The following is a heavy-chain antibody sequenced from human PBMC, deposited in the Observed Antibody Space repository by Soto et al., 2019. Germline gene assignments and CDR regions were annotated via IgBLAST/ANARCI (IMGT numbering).Heavy chain of an antibody. V-gene: IGHV4-59*01. J-gene: IGHJ4*02. CDR1: SDSISRYY. Sequence: SETLSLTCTVSSDSISRYYWSWIRQPPGKGLEWIGYIYYTGNTNYNPSLRSRLTMSVDASQSQFSLKLNSVTAADTAVYYCARGGDGYTTSFFGSWGLGTLVTVSS. D-gene: IGHD5-18*01. CDR3: ARGGDGYTTSFFGS. CDR2: IYYTGNT.